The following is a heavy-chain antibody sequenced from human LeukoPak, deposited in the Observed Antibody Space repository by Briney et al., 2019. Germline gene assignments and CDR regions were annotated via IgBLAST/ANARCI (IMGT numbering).Heavy chain of an antibody. V-gene: IGHV1-2*02. J-gene: IGHJ5*02. CDR3: ARDRGNIPAHVVGWFDP. D-gene: IGHD6-13*01. CDR2: INPNGGGT. Sequence: ASVRVSCKASGYTFTVYFMHWVRQAPGQGLEWMGWINPNGGGTNYAQKFQGRVTITADESTSTAYMELSSLRSEDTAVYYCARDRGNIPAHVVGWFDPWGQGTLVTVSS. CDR1: GYTFTVYF.